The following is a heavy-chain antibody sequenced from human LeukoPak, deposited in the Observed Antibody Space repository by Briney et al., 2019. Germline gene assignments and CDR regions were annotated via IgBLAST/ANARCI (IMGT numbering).Heavy chain of an antibody. D-gene: IGHD3-22*01. CDR3: ARNPYYHDSSAYYYFDY. Sequence: GASVKVSCKASGYSFTGYYVHWLRQAPGQGLEWLGWIHPNSGGTDSAQKFQGRVTMTRDTSISTPYMELSRLTSDDTAVYYCARNPYYHDSSAYYYFDYWGQGTPVTVSS. CDR2: IHPNSGGT. J-gene: IGHJ4*02. CDR1: GYSFTGYY. V-gene: IGHV1-2*02.